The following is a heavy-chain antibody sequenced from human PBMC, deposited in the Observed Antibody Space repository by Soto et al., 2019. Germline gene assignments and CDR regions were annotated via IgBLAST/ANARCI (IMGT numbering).Heavy chain of an antibody. V-gene: IGHV4-4*02. Sequence: QVQLQESGPGLVKPSGTLSLTCAVSGGSISSSNWWSWVRQPPVKGLEWIGEIYHSGSTNYNPSLKSRVTISVHKSKNQFSLKLRSVTAADTAVYYCARWFGKFPQPYGMDVWGQGTTVTVSS. J-gene: IGHJ6*02. D-gene: IGHD3-10*01. CDR2: IYHSGST. CDR1: GGSISSSNW. CDR3: ARWFGKFPQPYGMDV.